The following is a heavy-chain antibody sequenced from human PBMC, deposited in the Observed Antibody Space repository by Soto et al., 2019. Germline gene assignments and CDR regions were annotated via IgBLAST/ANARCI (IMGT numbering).Heavy chain of an antibody. J-gene: IGHJ6*02. Sequence: ASVKVSCKASGYTFTSYAMHWVRQAPGQRLEWMGWINAGNGNTKYSQKFQGRVTITRDTSASTAYMELSSLRSEDTAVYYCARVPGTKDPGGSENYGMDVWGQGTTVTVSS. D-gene: IGHD1-1*01. CDR1: GYTFTSYA. CDR2: INAGNGNT. CDR3: ARVPGTKDPGGSENYGMDV. V-gene: IGHV1-3*01.